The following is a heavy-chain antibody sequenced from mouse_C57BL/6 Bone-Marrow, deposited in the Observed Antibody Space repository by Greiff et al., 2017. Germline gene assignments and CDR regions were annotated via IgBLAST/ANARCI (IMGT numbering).Heavy chain of an antibody. CDR3: ARWPIYYYGSSHWYFDV. Sequence: EVKLVESGPGLAKPSQTLSLTCSVTGYSITSDYWNWIRKFPGNKLEYMGYISYSGSTYYNPSLKSRISITRDTSKNQYYLQLNSVTTEDTATYYCARWPIYYYGSSHWYFDVWGTGTTVTVSS. V-gene: IGHV3-8*01. CDR1: GYSITSDY. CDR2: ISYSGST. D-gene: IGHD1-1*01. J-gene: IGHJ1*03.